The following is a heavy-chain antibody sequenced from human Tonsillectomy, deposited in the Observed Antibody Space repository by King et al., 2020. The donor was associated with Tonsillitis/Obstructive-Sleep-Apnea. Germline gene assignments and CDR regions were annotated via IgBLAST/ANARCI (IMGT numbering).Heavy chain of an antibody. V-gene: IGHV2-5*02. D-gene: IGHD2-2*01. J-gene: IGHJ4*02. CDR3: ALQILGYCGSTSCYGPLDH. CDR1: GFSLSTSEVG. CDR2: IYWDDDK. Sequence: VTLKESGPTLVKPTQTLTLTCTFSGFSLSTSEVGVGWIRQPPGKALEWLALIYWDDDKRYSPSLKSRLTITKDTSKNQVVLTMTNMDPSDTATYYCALQILGYCGSTSCYGPLDHWGQGTLVTVSS.